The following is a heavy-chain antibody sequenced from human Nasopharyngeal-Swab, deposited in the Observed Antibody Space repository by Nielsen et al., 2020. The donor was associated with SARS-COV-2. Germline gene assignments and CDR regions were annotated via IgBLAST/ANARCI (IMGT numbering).Heavy chain of an antibody. Sequence: SETLSLTCAVYGGSFSAYSWAWIRQPPGKGLEWIAEINQSGSTNYSPSLNSRVTVSVDTSKNQFSLKLSSVTAADTAVYYGARGLSGIVPAPILGLGPYYSYYYMDVWGKGTTVTVSS. V-gene: IGHV4-34*01. CDR3: ARGLSGIVPAPILGLGPYYSYYYMDV. CDR2: INQSGST. J-gene: IGHJ6*03. CDR1: GGSFSAYS. D-gene: IGHD2-2*01.